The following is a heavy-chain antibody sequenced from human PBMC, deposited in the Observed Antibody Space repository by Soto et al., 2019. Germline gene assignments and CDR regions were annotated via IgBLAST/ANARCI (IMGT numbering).Heavy chain of an antibody. CDR3: ARASDVVIVPGVSYYYYGMDG. CDR2: ISTSDSYI. D-gene: IGHD2-2*01. J-gene: IGHJ6*02. CDR1: GYTFSSYS. V-gene: IGHV3-21*01. Sequence: PGGSLRLSCAASGYTFSSYSMNWVRQAPGKGLEWVSSISTSDSYIYYTDSVKGRFTISRDNAKKSLYLQMNSLRAEDTALYYCARASDVVIVPGVSYYYYGMDGWGQGTTVTVSS.